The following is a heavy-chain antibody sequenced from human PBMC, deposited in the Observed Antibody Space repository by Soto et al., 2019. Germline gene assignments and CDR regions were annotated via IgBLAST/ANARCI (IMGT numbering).Heavy chain of an antibody. CDR3: AKVVRPSNWFDP. J-gene: IGHJ5*02. Sequence: GVLRLSCAASGFTFSSYAMSWVRQAPGKGLEWVSAISGSGGSTYYADSVKGRFTISRDNSKNTLYLQMNSLRAEDTAVYYCAKVVRPSNWFDPWGQGTLVTVSS. CDR1: GFTFSSYA. D-gene: IGHD3-10*01. V-gene: IGHV3-23*01. CDR2: ISGSGGST.